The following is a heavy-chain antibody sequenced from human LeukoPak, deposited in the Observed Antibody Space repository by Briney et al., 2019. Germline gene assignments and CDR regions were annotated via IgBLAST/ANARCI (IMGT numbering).Heavy chain of an antibody. CDR2: ISYDGSNK. CDR1: GFTFSSYA. V-gene: IGHV3-30-3*01. J-gene: IGHJ3*02. Sequence: GGSLRLSCAASGFTFSSYAMHWVRQAPCKGLEWVAVISYDGSNKYYADSVKGRFTISRDNSKNTLYLQMNSLRAEDTAVYYCARAEPAHDYGDYVDAFDIWGQGTMVTVSS. CDR3: ARAEPAHDYGDYVDAFDI. D-gene: IGHD4-17*01.